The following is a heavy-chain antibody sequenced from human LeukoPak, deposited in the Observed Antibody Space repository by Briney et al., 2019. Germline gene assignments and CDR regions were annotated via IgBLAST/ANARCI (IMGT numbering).Heavy chain of an antibody. Sequence: GGSLRLSCAASGFTFSSYWMNWVRQAPGKGREWVANIKQDGSGKSYVDSVKGRFTISRDNAKNSLYLQMNSLTAEDTAVYYCARDPDQIVGANFDYWGQGTLVTVSS. CDR3: ARDPDQIVGANFDY. CDR1: GFTFSSYW. J-gene: IGHJ4*02. CDR2: IKQDGSGK. V-gene: IGHV3-7*01. D-gene: IGHD1-26*01.